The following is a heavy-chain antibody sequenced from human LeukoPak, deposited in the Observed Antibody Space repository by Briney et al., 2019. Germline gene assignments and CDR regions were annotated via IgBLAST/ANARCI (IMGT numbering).Heavy chain of an antibody. J-gene: IGHJ4*02. V-gene: IGHV3-11*01. D-gene: IGHD4-17*01. Sequence: GGSLRLSRVGSGFIFGDFYVNWIRQAPGKGLEWISFITSSGDSIYYADSVKGRFTVFRDNAKNSLYLEMKSLRAEDTAVYFCVRDREYSDRWGQGKPVSVSS. CDR3: VRDREYSDR. CDR1: GFIFGDFY. CDR2: ITSSGDSI.